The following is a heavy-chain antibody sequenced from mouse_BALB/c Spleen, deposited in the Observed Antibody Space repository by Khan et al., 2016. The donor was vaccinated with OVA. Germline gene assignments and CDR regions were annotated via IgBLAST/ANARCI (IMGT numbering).Heavy chain of an antibody. D-gene: IGHD2-1*01. CDR2: IYPGSGST. J-gene: IGHJ3*01. CDR3: TRGGYYGKSLFAD. Sequence: KQSGSELVRPGASVKLSCKASGYTFTSYWMHWVKQRHGQGLEWIGNIYPGSGSTNYDEMFKSKGTLTVDTSSSTAYLHLSSLTSEDSAVYYCTRGGYYGKSLFADWGQGTLVTVSA. CDR1: GYTFTSYW. V-gene: IGHV1S22*01.